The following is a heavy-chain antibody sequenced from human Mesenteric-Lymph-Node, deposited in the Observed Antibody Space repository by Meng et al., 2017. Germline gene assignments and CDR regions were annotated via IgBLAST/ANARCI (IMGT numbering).Heavy chain of an antibody. V-gene: IGHV4-38-2*02. D-gene: IGHD6-19*01. CDR3: ARDREAVAGTRFYFDY. CDR2: IYHSGTT. Sequence: SETLSLTCAVSGYSISGGYYWGWIRQPPGKGLEWIASIYHSGTTYYNPSLKSRLTMSVDTSKNQFSLKLTSVTAADTAVYYCARDREAVAGTRFYFDYWGQGTLVTVSS. CDR1: GYSISGGYY. J-gene: IGHJ4*02.